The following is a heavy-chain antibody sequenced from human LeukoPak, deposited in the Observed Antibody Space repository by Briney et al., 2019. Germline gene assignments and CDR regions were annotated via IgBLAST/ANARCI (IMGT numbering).Heavy chain of an antibody. D-gene: IGHD1-26*01. CDR2: FDPEDGET. V-gene: IGHV1-24*01. Sequence: GASVKVSCKSSGYTFIGFYMHWVRQAPGKGLEWMGGFDPEDGETIYAQKFQGRVTMTEDTSTDTAYMELSSLRSEDTTVYYCATAEVGATGSDAFDIWGQGTMVTVSS. J-gene: IGHJ3*02. CDR3: ATAEVGATGSDAFDI. CDR1: GYTFIGFY.